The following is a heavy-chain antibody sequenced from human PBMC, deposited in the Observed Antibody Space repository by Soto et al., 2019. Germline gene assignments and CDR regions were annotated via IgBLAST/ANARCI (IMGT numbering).Heavy chain of an antibody. CDR1: GGSISSGTYY. Sequence: PSETLSLTCSVSGGSISSGTYYWNWIRQHPEKGLEWIGYIFYSGSTFYNPSLRSRVSISVDTSQNQFSLKLNSVTAADTAVYYCASTPYGTVVDDWYFDLWGRGTLVTVSS. CDR2: IFYSGST. D-gene: IGHD2-15*01. CDR3: ASTPYGTVVDDWYFDL. J-gene: IGHJ2*01. V-gene: IGHV4-31*03.